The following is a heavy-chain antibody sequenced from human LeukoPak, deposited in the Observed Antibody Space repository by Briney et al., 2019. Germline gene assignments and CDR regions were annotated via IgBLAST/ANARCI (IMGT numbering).Heavy chain of an antibody. V-gene: IGHV3-23*01. CDR2: ITGSGGRT. CDR1: GFTFSSYA. CDR3: AKEPPIIAAAGKNFQH. Sequence: GGSLRLSCAASGFTFSSYAMNWVRQAPGKGLEWVSAITGSGGRTYYADSVKGRFTISGDNSKNTLYLQMNSLRAEDTAIYYCAKEPPIIAAAGKNFQHWGQGTLVTVSS. J-gene: IGHJ1*01. D-gene: IGHD6-13*01.